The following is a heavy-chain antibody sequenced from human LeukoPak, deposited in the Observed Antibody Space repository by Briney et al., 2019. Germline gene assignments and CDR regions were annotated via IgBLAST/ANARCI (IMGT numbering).Heavy chain of an antibody. Sequence: ASVKVSCKASGGTFSSYAISWVRQAPGQGLEWMGGIIPIFGTGNYAQKFQGRVTITADESTSTAYMELSSLRSEDTAVYYCAGSSGYYLGFDYWGQGTLVTVSS. CDR2: IIPIFGTG. D-gene: IGHD3-22*01. CDR1: GGTFSSYA. J-gene: IGHJ4*02. V-gene: IGHV1-69*13. CDR3: AGSSGYYLGFDY.